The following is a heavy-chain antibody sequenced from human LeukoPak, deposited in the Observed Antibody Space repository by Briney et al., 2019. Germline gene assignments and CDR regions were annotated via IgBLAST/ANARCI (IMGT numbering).Heavy chain of an antibody. CDR3: ARAERTVNVFDS. CDR1: DGSMLSYH. Sequence: SETLSLTCSVSDGSMLSYHWSWIRQPAGKGLEWIGRIYTSGSTDYNPSLMSRVTMSVDTSKNHFSLILRSVTAADTAVYYCARAERTVNVFDSWGQGTIGTVSS. V-gene: IGHV4-4*07. D-gene: IGHD1-1*01. CDR2: IYTSGST. J-gene: IGHJ3*02.